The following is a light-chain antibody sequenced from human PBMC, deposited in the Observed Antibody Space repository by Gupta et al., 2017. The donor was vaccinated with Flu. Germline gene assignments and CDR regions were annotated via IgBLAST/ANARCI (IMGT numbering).Light chain of an antibody. Sequence: EIVLTQSPGTLSLSPGERATLSCRASESVSSDRLAWYKQRPGQAPRLLIYGASNRASHTPDRFSGSGSGTDFTLTISRLEPEDYAVYYCQQYVNSPETFGQGTKVEIK. J-gene: IGKJ1*01. CDR3: QQYVNSPET. V-gene: IGKV3-20*01. CDR2: GAS. CDR1: ESVSSDR.